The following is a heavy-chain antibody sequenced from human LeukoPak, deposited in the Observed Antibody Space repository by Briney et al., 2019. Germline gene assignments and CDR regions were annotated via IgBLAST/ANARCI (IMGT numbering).Heavy chain of an antibody. CDR1: GYTFTSYG. D-gene: IGHD6-19*01. CDR2: ISAYNGNT. V-gene: IGHV1-18*01. J-gene: IGHJ6*02. CDR3: ARYSSGWSLLYYYYYGVDV. Sequence: ASVKVSCKASGYTFTSYGISWVGQAPGQGLEWMGWISAYNGNTNYAQKLQGRVTMTTDTSTSTAYMELRSLRSDDTAVYYCARYSSGWSLLYYYYYGVDVWGQGTTVTVSS.